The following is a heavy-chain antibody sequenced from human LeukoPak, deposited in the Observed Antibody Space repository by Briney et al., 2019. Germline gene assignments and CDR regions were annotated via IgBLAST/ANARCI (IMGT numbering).Heavy chain of an antibody. Sequence: SETLSLTCAVYGGSFSGYYWSWIRQPPGKGLEWIGEINHSGSTNYNPSLKSRVTISVDTSKNQFSLKLSSVTAADTAVYYCARALYCSGGSCYSSSFDYWGQGTLVTVSS. CDR2: INHSGST. D-gene: IGHD2-15*01. J-gene: IGHJ4*02. CDR1: GGSFSGYY. V-gene: IGHV4-34*01. CDR3: ARALYCSGGSCYSSSFDY.